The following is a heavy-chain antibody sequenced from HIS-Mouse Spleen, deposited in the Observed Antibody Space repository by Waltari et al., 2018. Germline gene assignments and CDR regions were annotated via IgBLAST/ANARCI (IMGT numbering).Heavy chain of an antibody. V-gene: IGHV4-34*01. CDR1: GGSLSGYY. J-gene: IGHJ4*02. D-gene: IGHD6-13*01. CDR2: INHSGST. Sequence: QVQLQQWGAGLLKPSETLSLTCAVHGGSLSGYYWSGIRQPPGKGLEWIGEINHSGSTNYNPSLKSRVTISVDTSKNQFSLKLSSVTAADTAVYYCARGGVYSSSWYFDYWGQGTLVTVSS. CDR3: ARGGVYSSSWYFDY.